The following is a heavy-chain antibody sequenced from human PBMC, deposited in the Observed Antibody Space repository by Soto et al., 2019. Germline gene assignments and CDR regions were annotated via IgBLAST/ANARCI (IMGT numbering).Heavy chain of an antibody. J-gene: IGHJ4*02. CDR3: TTDEPCGGDCSVTPYFDY. CDR1: GFTFSNAW. D-gene: IGHD2-21*02. CDR2: IKSKTDGGTT. Sequence: GRSLRLSCAASGFTFSNAWMNWVRQAPGKGLEWVGRIKSKTDGGTTDYAAPVKGRFTISRDDSKNTLYLQMNSLKTEDTAVYYCTTDEPCGGDCSVTPYFDYWGQGTLVTVSS. V-gene: IGHV3-15*07.